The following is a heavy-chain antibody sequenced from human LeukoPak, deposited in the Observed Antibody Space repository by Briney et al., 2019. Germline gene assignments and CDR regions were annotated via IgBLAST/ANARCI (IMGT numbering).Heavy chain of an antibody. CDR3: ANNFDY. J-gene: IGHJ4*02. CDR2: IWHDGSNK. CDR1: GFTFSNYG. V-gene: IGHV3-33*06. Sequence: GGSLRLSCAASGFTFSNYGMHWVRQAPGKGLEWVAVIWHDGSNKYYADSVKGRFTISRDNSKNTLYLEMDSLRAEDTAVYYCANNFDYWGQGTLVTVSS.